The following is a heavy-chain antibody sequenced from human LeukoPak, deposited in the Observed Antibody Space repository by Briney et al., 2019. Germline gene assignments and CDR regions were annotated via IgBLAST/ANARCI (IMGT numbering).Heavy chain of an antibody. V-gene: IGHV4-59*01. J-gene: IGHJ4*02. CDR3: ARGRWEQYYFDS. CDR1: GGAISSYY. Sequence: SETLSLTCTVSGGAISSYYWSWIRQPPGKGLEWIGYIYYSGSTNYNPSLKSRVSISADTSKNHFSLKLSSVTAADTAVYYCARGRWEQYYFDSWGQGTLVTVSS. CDR2: IYYSGST. D-gene: IGHD1-26*01.